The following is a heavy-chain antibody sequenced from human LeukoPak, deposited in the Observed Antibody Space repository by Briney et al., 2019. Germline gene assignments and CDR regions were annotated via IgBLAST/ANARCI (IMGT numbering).Heavy chain of an antibody. Sequence: SETLSLTCTVSGGSVSSGSYYWSWIRRPPGKGLGWFGYIYYSGSTNYNPSLKSRVTISVDTSKNQFSLKLSSVTAADTAVYYCAMEDDFSDSSGFDYWGQGTLVTVSS. V-gene: IGHV4-61*01. CDR3: AMEDDFSDSSGFDY. D-gene: IGHD6-19*01. J-gene: IGHJ4*02. CDR1: GGSVSSGSYY. CDR2: IYYSGST.